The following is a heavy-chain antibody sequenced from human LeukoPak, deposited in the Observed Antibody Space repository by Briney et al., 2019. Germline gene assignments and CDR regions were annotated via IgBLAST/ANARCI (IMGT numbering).Heavy chain of an antibody. CDR1: GGSISSISYY. D-gene: IGHD1-26*01. J-gene: IGHJ4*02. CDR3: AKGDTTWELPHDD. CDR2: MYHNGST. Sequence: SETLSLTCTVSGGSISSISYYWGWIRQPPGKGLEWIGSMYHNGSTYYNPSLKSRVTISVDTSKNQFSLKLTSVTAADTAVYYCAKGDTTWELPHDDWGQGTLVTVSS. V-gene: IGHV4-39*01.